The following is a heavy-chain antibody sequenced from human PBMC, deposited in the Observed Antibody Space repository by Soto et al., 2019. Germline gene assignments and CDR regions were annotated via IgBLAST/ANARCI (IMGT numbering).Heavy chain of an antibody. CDR2: FDPEDGET. CDR1: GYTLTELS. J-gene: IGHJ6*02. D-gene: IGHD4-4*01. CDR3: ARKTAAYSHYYYYYGMDV. Sequence: ASVKVSCKVSGYTLTELSMHWVRQAPGKGLEWMGGFDPEDGETIYAQKFQGRVTMTRNTSISTAYMELSSLRSEDTAVYYCARKTAAYSHYYYYYGMDVWGQGTTVTVSS. V-gene: IGHV1-24*01.